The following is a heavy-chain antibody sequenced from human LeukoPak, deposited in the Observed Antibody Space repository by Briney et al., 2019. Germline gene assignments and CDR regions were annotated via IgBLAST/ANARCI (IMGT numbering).Heavy chain of an antibody. CDR1: GGSISSSSYY. D-gene: IGHD3-10*01. J-gene: IGHJ2*01. V-gene: IGHV4-39*01. Sequence: SETLSLTCTVSGGSISSSSYYWGWIRQPPGKGLEWIGSIYYSGSTYYNPSLKSRVTISVDTSKNQFSLKLSSVTAADTAVYYCARAVDYGSGSLNLYWYFDLWGRGTLVTVSS. CDR3: ARAVDYGSGSLNLYWYFDL. CDR2: IYYSGST.